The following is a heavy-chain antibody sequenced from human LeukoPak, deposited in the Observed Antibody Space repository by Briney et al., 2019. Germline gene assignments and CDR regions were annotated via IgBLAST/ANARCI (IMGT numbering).Heavy chain of an antibody. V-gene: IGHV4-59*11. CDR1: GGSITNHF. Sequence: SETLSLTCTVSGGSITNHFWSWIRQPPGKGLQWIGHISSTVDARYSSSLRSRVTVSLDPSKSQFSLHLKYVTAADTAVYFCARFSSGCSGASCYLNAWGQGTLVTVSS. CDR2: ISSTVDA. CDR3: ARFSSGCSGASCYLNA. J-gene: IGHJ4*02. D-gene: IGHD2-15*01.